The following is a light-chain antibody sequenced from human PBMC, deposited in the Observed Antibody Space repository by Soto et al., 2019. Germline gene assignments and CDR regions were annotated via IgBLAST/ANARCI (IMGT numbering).Light chain of an antibody. CDR1: SNDVGGYHY. V-gene: IGLV2-11*01. J-gene: IGLJ1*01. Sequence: QSTLTHPGSVSGSPGHSVAISCTGTSNDVGGYHYVSWYQHHPGKAPKLVIFDVNRRPSGVPHRFSGSKSDNTASLTISGLQAEDEADYYCCSYVGSYSYVFGTGTKVTVL. CDR2: DVN. CDR3: CSYVGSYSYV.